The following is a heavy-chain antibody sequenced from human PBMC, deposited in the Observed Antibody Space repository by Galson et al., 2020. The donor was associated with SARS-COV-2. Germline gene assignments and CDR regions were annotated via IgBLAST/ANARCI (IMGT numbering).Heavy chain of an antibody. CDR2: IFTSGST. CDR3: ARGWIPGGSGSYYDY. J-gene: IGHJ4*02. CDR1: GGSISSGDNY. Sequence: SETMSPTCTVSGGSISSGDNYWTWIRQPAGKGLEWIGRIFTSGSTDYNPSLKSRVTISLDTSKNHFSLRLSSVTAADTAMYYCARGWIPGGSGSYYDYWGQGTLVSVSS. D-gene: IGHD3-10*01. V-gene: IGHV4-61*02.